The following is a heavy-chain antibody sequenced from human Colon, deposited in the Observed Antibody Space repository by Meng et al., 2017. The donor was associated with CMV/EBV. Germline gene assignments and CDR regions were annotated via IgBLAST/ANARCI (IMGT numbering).Heavy chain of an antibody. Sequence: YACNWVRQTPGQGLEWIGGIVPSFAILRYAQRFQGRVSITTDESASNIDLELSSLRSDDTAVYYCASVERGYCSSNSCYNRYLHHWGQGTLVTVSS. CDR2: IVPSFAIL. CDR3: ASVERGYCSSNSCYNRYLHH. D-gene: IGHD2-2*01. CDR1: YA. J-gene: IGHJ1*01. V-gene: IGHV1-69*05.